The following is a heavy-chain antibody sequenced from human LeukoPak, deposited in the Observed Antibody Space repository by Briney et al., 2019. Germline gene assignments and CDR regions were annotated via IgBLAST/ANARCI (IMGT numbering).Heavy chain of an antibody. J-gene: IGHJ5*02. D-gene: IGHD6-6*01. CDR1: GGSISSYY. Sequence: SETLSLTCTVSGGSISSYYLSWIRQPPGKGLEWIGYIYYSGSTNYNPSLKSRVTISVDTSKNQFSLKLSSVTAADTAVYYCARDPNQSSIAARGWFDPWGQGTLVTVSS. CDR3: ARDPNQSSIAARGWFDP. CDR2: IYYSGST. V-gene: IGHV4-59*01.